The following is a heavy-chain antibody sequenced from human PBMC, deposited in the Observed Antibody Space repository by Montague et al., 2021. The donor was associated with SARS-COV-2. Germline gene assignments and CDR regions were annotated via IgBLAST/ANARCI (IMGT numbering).Heavy chain of an antibody. Sequence: SETLSLTCTVSGGSISSYYWSWIRQPPGKGLEWIGHIYYSGSTNXNPSLKSRVTILVDTSKNQFSLKLSSVTAADTAVYYCARVPYSSSGFFYYYYGIDVWGQGTTVTVSS. V-gene: IGHV4-59*13. CDR2: IYYSGST. J-gene: IGHJ6*02. CDR3: ARVPYSSSGFFYYYYGIDV. CDR1: GGSISSYY. D-gene: IGHD6-6*01.